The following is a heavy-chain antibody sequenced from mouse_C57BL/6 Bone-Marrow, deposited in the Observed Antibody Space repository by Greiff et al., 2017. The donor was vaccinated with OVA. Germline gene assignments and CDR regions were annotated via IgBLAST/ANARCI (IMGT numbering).Heavy chain of an antibody. J-gene: IGHJ2*01. CDR3: ARHDYDSFDY. CDR1: GYSFTDYN. CDR2: INTNYGST. D-gene: IGHD2-4*01. Sequence: VQLQQSGPELVKPGASVKLSCKASGYSFTDYNMNWVQQSHGKSLEWIGVINTNYGSTSYNQKFKGKATLTVDQTSITAYMQLNSLKSEDSSVYYCARHDYDSFDYWGQGTTLTVSS. V-gene: IGHV1-39*01.